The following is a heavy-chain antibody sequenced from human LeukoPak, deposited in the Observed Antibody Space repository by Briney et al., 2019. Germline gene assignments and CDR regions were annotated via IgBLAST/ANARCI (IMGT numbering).Heavy chain of an antibody. CDR2: ISSSSSYI. CDR3: ARAHTDYYDSSGYYYFDAFGI. V-gene: IGHV3-21*01. CDR1: GFTFSSYS. Sequence: GGSVRLSCAASGFTFSSYSMNWLRQAPGKGLVWVSSISSSSSYIYYADSVKGRFTISRDNAKNSLYLQMNSLRAEDTAVYYRARAHTDYYDSSGYYYFDAFGIWGQGTMVTVSS. D-gene: IGHD3-22*01. J-gene: IGHJ3*02.